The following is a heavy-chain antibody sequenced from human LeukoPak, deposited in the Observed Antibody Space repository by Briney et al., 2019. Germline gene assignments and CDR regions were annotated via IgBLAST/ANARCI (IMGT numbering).Heavy chain of an antibody. V-gene: IGHV4-34*01. CDR1: GGSFSGYY. CDR2: INHSGST. CDR3: ARAIAARPPGY. J-gene: IGHJ4*02. D-gene: IGHD6-6*01. Sequence: SETLSLTCAVYGGSFSGYYWSWIRQPPGKGLEWIGEINHSGSTNYNPSLKSRITISVDTSKNQFSLKLSSVTAADTAVYYCARAIAARPPGYWGQGTLVTVSS.